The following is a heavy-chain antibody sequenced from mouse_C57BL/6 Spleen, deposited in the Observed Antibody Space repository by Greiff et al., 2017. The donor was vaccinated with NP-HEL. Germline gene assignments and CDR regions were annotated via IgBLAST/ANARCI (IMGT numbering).Heavy chain of an antibody. CDR1: GYTFTDYE. V-gene: IGHV1-15*01. D-gene: IGHD2-1*01. CDR3: TRIDRNLYYFDY. CDR2: IDPETGGT. Sequence: VQLQQSGAELVRPGASVTLSCKASGYTFTDYEMHWVKQTPVHGLEWIGAIDPETGGTAYNQKFKGKAILTADKSSSTAYMELRSLTSEDSAVYYCTRIDRNLYYFDYWGQGTTLTVSS. J-gene: IGHJ2*01.